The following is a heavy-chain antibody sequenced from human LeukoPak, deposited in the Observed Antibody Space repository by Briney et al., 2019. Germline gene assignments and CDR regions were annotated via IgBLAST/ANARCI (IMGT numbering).Heavy chain of an antibody. J-gene: IGHJ5*02. CDR1: GYTFTSYD. CDR3: ARGRGRTVTTYWFDP. CDR2: MNPNSGNA. Sequence: ASVKVSCKASGYTFTSYDINWVRQATGQGLEWMGWMNPNSGNAGYAQKFQGRVTMTRNTSISTAYMELSSLRSEDTAVYYCARGRGRTVTTYWFDPWGQGTLVTVSS. D-gene: IGHD4-17*01. V-gene: IGHV1-8*01.